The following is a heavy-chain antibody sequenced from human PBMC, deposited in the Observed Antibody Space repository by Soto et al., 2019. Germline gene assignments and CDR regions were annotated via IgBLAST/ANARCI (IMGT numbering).Heavy chain of an antibody. J-gene: IGHJ6*02. D-gene: IGHD4-17*01. CDR1: GGSFSGYY. V-gene: IGHV4-34*01. CDR2: INHSGST. Sequence: PETLSLTCAVYGGSFSGYYWSWIRQPPGKGLEWIGEINHSGSTNYNPSLKSRVTISVDTSKNQFSLKLSSVTAADTAVYYCARERWADYYYYYGMDVWGQGTTVTVSS. CDR3: ARERWADYYYYYGMDV.